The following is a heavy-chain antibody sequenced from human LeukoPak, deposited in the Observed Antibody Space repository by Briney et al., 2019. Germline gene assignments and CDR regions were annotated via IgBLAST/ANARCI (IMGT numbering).Heavy chain of an antibody. V-gene: IGHV3-48*03. Sequence: GSLRLSCAASGFTFSSYEMNWVRQAPGKGLEWVSYISSSGSTIYYADSVKGRFTISRDNAKNSLYLQMNSLRAEDTAVYYCARDPARGSGSYRANWFDPWGQGTLVTVSS. CDR3: ARDPARGSGSYRANWFDP. CDR2: ISSSGSTI. CDR1: GFTFSSYE. J-gene: IGHJ5*02. D-gene: IGHD3-10*01.